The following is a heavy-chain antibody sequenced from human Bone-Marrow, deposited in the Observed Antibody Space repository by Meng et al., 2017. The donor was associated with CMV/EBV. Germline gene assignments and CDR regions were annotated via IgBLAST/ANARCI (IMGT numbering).Heavy chain of an antibody. D-gene: IGHD2-2*01. J-gene: IGHJ3*02. CDR3: AREYCSSTSCYPDAFDI. CDR2: ISYDGSNK. V-gene: IGHV3-30*19. Sequence: GESLKISCAASGFTFSSYGMHWVRQAPGKGLEWVAVISYDGSNKYYADSVKGRFTISRDNSKNTLYLQMNSLRAEDTAVYYCAREYCSSTSCYPDAFDIWGQGTMVTVSS. CDR1: GFTFSSYG.